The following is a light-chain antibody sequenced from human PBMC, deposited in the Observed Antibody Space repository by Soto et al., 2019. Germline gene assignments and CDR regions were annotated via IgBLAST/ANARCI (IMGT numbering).Light chain of an antibody. Sequence: IGLTKDPWSLRMSQGERATLSCRASQSVSSSYLAWYQHKPGQAPRRLIYGASSRATGIPDRFSGSGSGTDDSPTTIRRLQYEDAVDYYHQHYKTSWTFGRGTKVDIK. CDR2: GAS. J-gene: IGKJ1*01. CDR3: QHYKTSWT. CDR1: QSVSSSY. V-gene: IGKV3-20*01.